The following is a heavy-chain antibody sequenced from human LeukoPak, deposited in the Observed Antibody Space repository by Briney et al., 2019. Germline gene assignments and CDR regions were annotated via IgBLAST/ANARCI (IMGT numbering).Heavy chain of an antibody. CDR1: GHTFTSYG. Sequence: GASVKVSCKASGHTFTSYGISWVRQAPGQGLEWMGWISAYNGNTNYAQKLQGRVTMTTDTSTSTAYMELRSLRSDDTAVYYCARDMYYYDSSGYYTSHDYWGQGTLVTVSS. J-gene: IGHJ4*02. CDR2: ISAYNGNT. V-gene: IGHV1-18*01. CDR3: ARDMYYYDSSGYYTSHDY. D-gene: IGHD3-22*01.